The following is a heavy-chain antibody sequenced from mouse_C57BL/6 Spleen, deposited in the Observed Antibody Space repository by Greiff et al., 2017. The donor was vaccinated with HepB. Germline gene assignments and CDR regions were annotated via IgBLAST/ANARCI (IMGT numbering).Heavy chain of an antibody. CDR2: ISSGSSTI. V-gene: IGHV5-17*01. CDR3: ARRWGTFWYFDV. J-gene: IGHJ1*03. CDR1: GFTFSDYG. Sequence: DVMLVESGGGLVKPGGSLKLSCAASGFTFSDYGMHWVRQAPEKGLEWVAYISSGSSTIYYADTVKGRFTISRDNAKNTLFLQTTSLRSEDTAMYYCARRWGTFWYFDVWGTGTTVTVSS. D-gene: IGHD2-3*01.